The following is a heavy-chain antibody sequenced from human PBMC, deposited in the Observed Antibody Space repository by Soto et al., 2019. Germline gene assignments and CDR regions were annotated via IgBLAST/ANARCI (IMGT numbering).Heavy chain of an antibody. CDR3: AKDSYSYGSGYFDY. CDR2: ISYDASNK. Sequence: PGGSLRLSCATSGFTFSSYGIHWVRQAPGKGLEWVAVISYDASNKYFADSVKGRFTISRDNSKNTLYLQMNSLRAEDTAVYYCAKDSYSYGSGYFDYWGQGTLVTVSS. CDR1: GFTFSSYG. V-gene: IGHV3-30*18. D-gene: IGHD5-18*01. J-gene: IGHJ4*02.